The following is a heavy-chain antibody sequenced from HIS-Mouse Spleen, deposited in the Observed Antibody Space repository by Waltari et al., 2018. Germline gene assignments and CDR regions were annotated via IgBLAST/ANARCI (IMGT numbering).Heavy chain of an antibody. D-gene: IGHD2-2*01. Sequence: EVQLLESGGGLVQPGGSLRLSCAASGFTFSSSALRWVRQAPGKGLEWVSAISGSGGSTYYADSVKGRFTISRDNSKNTLYLQMNSLRAEDTAVYYCANPKSVAAAPQYFQHWGQGTLVTVSS. CDR2: ISGSGGST. V-gene: IGHV3-23*01. CDR3: ANPKSVAAAPQYFQH. CDR1: GFTFSSSA. J-gene: IGHJ1*01.